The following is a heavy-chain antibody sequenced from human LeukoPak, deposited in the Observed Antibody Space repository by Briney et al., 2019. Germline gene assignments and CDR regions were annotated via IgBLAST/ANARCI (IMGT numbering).Heavy chain of an antibody. Sequence: PSETLSLTCTVSGGSISSYYWSWIRQPPGKGLEWIGYIYYSGSTNYNPSLKSRVTISVDTSKNQFSLKLSSVTAADTAVYYCARGIHNYYDSSGYYDYWGQGTLVTVSS. CDR3: ARGIHNYYDSSGYYDY. V-gene: IGHV4-59*01. J-gene: IGHJ4*02. CDR2: IYYSGST. D-gene: IGHD3-22*01. CDR1: GGSISSYY.